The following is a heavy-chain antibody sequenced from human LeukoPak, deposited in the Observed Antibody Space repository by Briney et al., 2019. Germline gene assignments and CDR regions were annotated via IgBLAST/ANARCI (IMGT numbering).Heavy chain of an antibody. V-gene: IGHV4-39*01. CDR2: IYYTRST. D-gene: IGHD3-22*01. Sequence: PSETLSLPCTVSGGSISSSCYYWGWIRPPPGKGLEWIGSIYYTRSTYYNPSLKSRVTISEDTSKNQFSLKLTSVTAADTAVYYCARGVTMIVVVIHDWYFDLWGRGTLVTVSS. J-gene: IGHJ2*01. CDR1: GGSISSSCYY. CDR3: ARGVTMIVVVIHDWYFDL.